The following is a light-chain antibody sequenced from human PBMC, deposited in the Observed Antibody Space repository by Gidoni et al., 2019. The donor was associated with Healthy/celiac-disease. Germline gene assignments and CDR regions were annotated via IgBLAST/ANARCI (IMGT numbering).Light chain of an antibody. Sequence: DIQMTQSPSSLSASVGDRVTILTCRASQSISSYLNWYQQKPGKAPKLLIYAASSLQSGVPSRFSGSGSGTDFTLTISSLQPEDFATYYCQQSYSTGYTFGQGTKLEIK. J-gene: IGKJ2*01. CDR2: AAS. CDR1: QSISSY. V-gene: IGKV1-39*01. CDR3: QQSYSTGYT.